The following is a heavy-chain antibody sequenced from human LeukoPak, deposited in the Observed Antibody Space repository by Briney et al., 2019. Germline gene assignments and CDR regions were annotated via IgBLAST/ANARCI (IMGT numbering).Heavy chain of an antibody. CDR2: IYHSGTTYSGST. J-gene: IGHJ4*02. CDR3: ARAGGYGLIDY. Sequence: PSETLSLTCNVSGASMSNYYWVWIRQPPGKGLEWIGSIYHSGTTYSGSTYYNPSLKSRVTISLDPSKNQSSLKVGSMTAADTAVYYCARAGGYGLIDYWGQGTMVTVSS. CDR1: GASMSNYY. V-gene: IGHV4-39*07. D-gene: IGHD5-18*01.